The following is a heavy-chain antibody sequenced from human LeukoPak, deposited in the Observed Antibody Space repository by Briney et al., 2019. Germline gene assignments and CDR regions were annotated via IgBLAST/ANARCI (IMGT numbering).Heavy chain of an antibody. Sequence: GGSLRLSCAASGFTVSGFTFNSYSMNWVRRAPGKGLEWVSYINSRSSTIYYTDSVKGRFTISRDNVKNVLYLQMNSLRDEDTAVYYCTGSGARTEYWGQGTLVTVSS. CDR1: GFTVSGFTFNSYS. CDR3: TGSGARTEY. V-gene: IGHV3-48*02. D-gene: IGHD1-26*01. CDR2: INSRSSTI. J-gene: IGHJ4*02.